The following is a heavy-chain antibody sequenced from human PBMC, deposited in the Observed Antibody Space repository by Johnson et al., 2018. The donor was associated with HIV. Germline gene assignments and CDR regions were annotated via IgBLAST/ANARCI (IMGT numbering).Heavy chain of an antibody. D-gene: IGHD3-10*01. Sequence: QVQLVESGGGVVQPGGSLRLSCVASGFRFSDHYMSWIRQAPGKGLEWVAVISYDGSNKYYADSVKGRFTISRDNSKNTLYLQMNSLRAEDTAVYYCARDRVWFGELYAFDIWGQGTMVTVSS. CDR2: ISYDGSNK. V-gene: IGHV3-30*03. CDR3: ARDRVWFGELYAFDI. CDR1: GFRFSDHY. J-gene: IGHJ3*02.